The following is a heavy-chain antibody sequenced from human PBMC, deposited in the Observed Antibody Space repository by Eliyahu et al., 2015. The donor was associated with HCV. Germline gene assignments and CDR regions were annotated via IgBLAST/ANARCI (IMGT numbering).Heavy chain of an antibody. Sequence: EMQLLESGGALVPPGGSLRLSCTASGFTVRSSYISWVRQAPGKGLEWVAIIYSTDPTYYADSVKDRFTVSRDSSKNTLYLQMNALRSEDTAVYYCARGASSSQYCLDFWGLGTLVTVSS. D-gene: IGHD6-13*01. CDR2: IYSTDPT. CDR3: ARGASSSQYCLDF. CDR1: GFTVRSSY. V-gene: IGHV3-66*01. J-gene: IGHJ4*02.